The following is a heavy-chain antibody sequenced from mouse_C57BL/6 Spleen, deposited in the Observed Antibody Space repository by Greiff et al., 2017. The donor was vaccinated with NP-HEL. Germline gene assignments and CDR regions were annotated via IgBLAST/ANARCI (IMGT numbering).Heavy chain of an antibody. V-gene: IGHV5-4*01. CDR1: GFTFSSYA. J-gene: IGHJ3*01. Sequence: EVNVVESGGGLVKPGGSLKLSCAASGFTFSSYAMSWVRQTPEKRLEWVATISDGGSYTYYPDNVKGRFTISRDNAKNNLYLQMSHLKSEDTAMYYCAREVGDLAFAYWGQGTLVTVSA. D-gene: IGHD1-1*02. CDR3: AREVGDLAFAY. CDR2: ISDGGSYT.